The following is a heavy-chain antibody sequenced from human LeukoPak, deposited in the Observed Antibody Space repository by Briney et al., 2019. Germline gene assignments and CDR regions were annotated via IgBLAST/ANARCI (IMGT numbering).Heavy chain of an antibody. CDR2: ISYDGSNK. Sequence: VRSLRLSCVASGFTFSNYAIHWVRQAPGKGLEWVAVISYDGSNKYYADSVRGRFTISRDNSKNTLSLQMNSLRADDTAVYYCARDVLVVVPVTLEPGYYYYGMDAWGQGTTVTVSS. D-gene: IGHD2-15*01. CDR3: ARDVLVVVPVTLEPGYYYYGMDA. CDR1: GFTFSNYA. J-gene: IGHJ6*02. V-gene: IGHV3-30-3*01.